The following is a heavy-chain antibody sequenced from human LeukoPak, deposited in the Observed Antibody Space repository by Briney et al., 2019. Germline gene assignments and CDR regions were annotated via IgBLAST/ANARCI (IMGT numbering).Heavy chain of an antibody. D-gene: IGHD5-12*01. CDR2: ISSSSDSI. Sequence: PGWGLRLSRVASVFTLSSYGMKWVRQDPAKRREWVSYISSSSDSIYYADSVKGRFTISRDNAENSLYLQMSSLRDEDTAVYYCARAMRSGYDYWGQGTLVTVSS. J-gene: IGHJ4*02. CDR3: ARAMRSGYDY. V-gene: IGHV3-48*02. CDR1: VFTLSSYG.